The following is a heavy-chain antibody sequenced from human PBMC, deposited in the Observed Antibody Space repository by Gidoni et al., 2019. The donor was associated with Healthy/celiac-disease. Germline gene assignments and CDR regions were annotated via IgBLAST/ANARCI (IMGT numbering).Heavy chain of an antibody. V-gene: IGHV4-39*07. J-gene: IGHJ5*02. Sequence: QLQLQESGPGLVKPSETLSPTCTVSGGSIRSSSYYWGWIRQPPGKGLEWIGSIYYSGGTYYHPALKSRVTISVDTSKNQFSLKLSSVTAADTAVYYCARGAEGFDPWGQGTLVTVSS. CDR2: IYYSGGT. CDR3: ARGAEGFDP. CDR1: GGSIRSSSYY.